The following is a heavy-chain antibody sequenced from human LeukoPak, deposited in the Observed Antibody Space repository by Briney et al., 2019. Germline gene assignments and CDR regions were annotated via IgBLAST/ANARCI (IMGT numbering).Heavy chain of an antibody. Sequence: GGSLRLSCAASGFTFSSYAMSWVRQAPGKGLEWVSAISGTGISTYYADSVKGRFTISRDNSKNTLYLQMNSLRAEDTAIYYCAKVNYCGGDCRYFDYWGQGTLVTV. D-gene: IGHD2-21*02. CDR2: ISGTGIST. CDR1: GFTFSSYA. CDR3: AKVNYCGGDCRYFDY. J-gene: IGHJ4*02. V-gene: IGHV3-23*01.